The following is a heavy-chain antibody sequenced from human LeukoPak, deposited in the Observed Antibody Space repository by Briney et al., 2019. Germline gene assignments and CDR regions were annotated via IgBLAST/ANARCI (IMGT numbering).Heavy chain of an antibody. CDR3: AKVGYCSGGSCYFSSAFDI. Sequence: GGSLRLSCTASGFTFSSYAMSWVRQAPGKGLEWVSAISGSGGSTYYADSVKGRFTISRDNSKNTLYLQMNSLRAEDTAVYYCAKVGYCSGGSCYFSSAFDIWGQGTMVTVSS. D-gene: IGHD2-15*01. CDR2: ISGSGGST. CDR1: GFTFSSYA. V-gene: IGHV3-23*01. J-gene: IGHJ3*02.